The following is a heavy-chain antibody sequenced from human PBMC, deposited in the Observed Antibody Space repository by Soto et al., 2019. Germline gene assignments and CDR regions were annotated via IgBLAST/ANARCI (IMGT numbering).Heavy chain of an antibody. D-gene: IGHD2-2*01. CDR1: GFTFSSYS. J-gene: IGHJ4*02. CDR3: AREPDYCSSTSCYVDY. CDR2: ISSSSSYI. V-gene: IGHV3-21*01. Sequence: EVQLVESGGGLVKPGGSLRLSCAASGFTFSSYSMNWVRQAPGKGLEWVSSISSSSSYIYYADSVKGRFTISRDNAKNSLYLQMNSLRAEDTAVYYCAREPDYCSSTSCYVDYWGQGTLVTVSS.